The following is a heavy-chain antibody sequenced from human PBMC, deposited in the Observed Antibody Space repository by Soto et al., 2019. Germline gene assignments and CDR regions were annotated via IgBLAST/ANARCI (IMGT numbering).Heavy chain of an antibody. CDR2: IYYSGST. V-gene: IGHV4-39*01. CDR1: GGSISSSSYY. D-gene: IGHD2-8*01. CDR3: ASGLGYCTNGVCYRDRGWFDP. J-gene: IGHJ5*02. Sequence: PSETLSLTCTVSGGSISSSSYYWGWIRQPPGKGLEWIGSIYYSGSTYYNPSLKSRVTISVDTSKNQFSLKLSSVTAADTAVYYCASGLGYCTNGVCYRDRGWFDPWGQGTLVTVSS.